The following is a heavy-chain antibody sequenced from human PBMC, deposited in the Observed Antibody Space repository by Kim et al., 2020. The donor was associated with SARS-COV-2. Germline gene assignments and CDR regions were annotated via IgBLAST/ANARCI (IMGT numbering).Heavy chain of an antibody. CDR2: ISSNGGST. D-gene: IGHD3-22*01. CDR3: VKGERPSMIAPMVDP. Sequence: GGSLRLSCSASGFTFSRYAMHWVRQAPGKGLEYVSAISSNGGSTFYADSVKGRFTISRDNSKNTLYLQMYSLRVVDTAVYYCVKGERPSMIAPMVDPWGQGTLVTVSS. V-gene: IGHV3-64D*09. J-gene: IGHJ5*02. CDR1: GFTFSRYA.